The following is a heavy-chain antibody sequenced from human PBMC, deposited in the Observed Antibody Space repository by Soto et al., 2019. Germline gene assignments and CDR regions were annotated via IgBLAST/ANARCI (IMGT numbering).Heavy chain of an antibody. J-gene: IGHJ4*02. D-gene: IGHD3-16*02. CDR3: ATHYDYIWGSYRRPPYYFDY. CDR2: ISGSGGST. Sequence: EVQLLESGGGLVQPGGSLRLSCAASGITFSTYAMTWVRQAPGKGLEWVSAISGSGGSTYYADSVKGRFTISRDNSKNTLSLQMNSLGAEDTAVYYCATHYDYIWGSYRRPPYYFDYWGQGTLVTVSS. CDR1: GITFSTYA. V-gene: IGHV3-23*01.